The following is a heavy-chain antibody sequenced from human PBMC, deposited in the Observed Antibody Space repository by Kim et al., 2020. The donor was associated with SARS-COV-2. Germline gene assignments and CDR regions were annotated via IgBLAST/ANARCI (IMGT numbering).Heavy chain of an antibody. Sequence: STIYYADSGKGRFTISRDNAKNSLYLQMNSLRAEDTAVYYCARGEYYFDYWGQGTLVTVSS. CDR3: ARGEYYFDY. J-gene: IGHJ4*02. D-gene: IGHD3-10*01. CDR2: STI. V-gene: IGHV3-11*04.